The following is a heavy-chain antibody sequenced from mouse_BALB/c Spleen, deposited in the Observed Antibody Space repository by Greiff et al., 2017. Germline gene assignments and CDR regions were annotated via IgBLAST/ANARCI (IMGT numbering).Heavy chain of an antibody. V-gene: IGHV1-4*02. CDR1: GYTFTSYT. D-gene: IGHD2-4*01. Sequence: QVQLKESAAELARPGASVKMSCKASGYTFTSYTMHWVKQRPGQGLEWIGYINPSSGYTEYNQKFKDKTTLTADKSSSTAYMQLSSLTSEDSAVYYCARPRGKMITPYFDYWGQGTTLTVSS. CDR2: INPSSGYT. J-gene: IGHJ2*01. CDR3: ARPRGKMITPYFDY.